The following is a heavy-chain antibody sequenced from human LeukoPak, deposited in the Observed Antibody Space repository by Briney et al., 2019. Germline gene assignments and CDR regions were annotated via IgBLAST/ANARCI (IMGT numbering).Heavy chain of an antibody. CDR3: ATMYDSNSHYLRDFDY. CDR2: IIPLFRTP. V-gene: IGHV1-69*01. Sequence: SVKVSCKASGGAFSNYATSWVRQAPGQGLEWMGGIIPLFRTPNYAQRFLGRITITADESTKTVFMELRSLRSDDTAIYYCATMYDSNSHYLRDFDYWGQGTLVTVSS. D-gene: IGHD4-11*01. CDR1: GGAFSNYA. J-gene: IGHJ4*02.